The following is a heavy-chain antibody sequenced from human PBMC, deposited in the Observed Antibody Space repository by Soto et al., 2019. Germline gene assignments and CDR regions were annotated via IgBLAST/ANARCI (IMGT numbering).Heavy chain of an antibody. Sequence: LRVSCASPGFTFSIYSMNLVRQSPGKGLEWVSSISSSSSYIYYADSVKGRFTISRDNAKNSLYLQVNSLRAEDTAVYYCARGGCSSTSCSRGNWFDPWGQGTLVTVSS. D-gene: IGHD2-2*01. J-gene: IGHJ5*02. CDR3: ARGGCSSTSCSRGNWFDP. V-gene: IGHV3-21*01. CDR2: ISSSSSYI. CDR1: GFTFSIYS.